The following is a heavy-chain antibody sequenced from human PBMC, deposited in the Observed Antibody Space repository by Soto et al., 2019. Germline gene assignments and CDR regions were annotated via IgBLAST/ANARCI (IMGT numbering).Heavy chain of an antibody. CDR2: INPFDGSR. Sequence: ASVKVSCKASGYIFTSYYIHWVRQAPGQGLEWMGWINPFDGSRMFAQSFQGRVTMTRDTSASTAYMELSSLRSEDTAVYYCARGPGGPDGPGDYWGQGTLVTVSS. V-gene: IGHV1-46*01. J-gene: IGHJ4*02. CDR3: ARGPGGPDGPGDY. D-gene: IGHD2-15*01. CDR1: GYIFTSYY.